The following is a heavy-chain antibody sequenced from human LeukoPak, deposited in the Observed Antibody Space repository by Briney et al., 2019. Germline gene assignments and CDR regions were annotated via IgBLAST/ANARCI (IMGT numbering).Heavy chain of an antibody. D-gene: IGHD6-19*01. CDR2: INPNSGGT. CDR1: GYTFTGYY. Sequence: ASVKVSCKASGYTFTGYYMHWVRQAPGQGLEWMGWINPNSGGTNYAQKFQGRVTMTRDTSISTAYLQWSSLKASDTAMYYCARHRASLKLDQIAVAGTIDYWGQGTLVTVSS. V-gene: IGHV1-2*02. J-gene: IGHJ4*02. CDR3: ARHRASLKLDQIAVAGTIDY.